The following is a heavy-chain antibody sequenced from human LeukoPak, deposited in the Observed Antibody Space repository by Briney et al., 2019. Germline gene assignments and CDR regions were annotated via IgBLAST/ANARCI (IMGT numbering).Heavy chain of an antibody. J-gene: IGHJ5*02. CDR1: GYTFIGYY. CDR3: ARVYPSHIVVGIGWFDP. CDR2: INPNSGGT. D-gene: IGHD2-2*01. Sequence: ASVKVSCKASGYTFIGYYMHWVRQAPGQGLEWMGWINPNSGGTNYAQKFQGRVTMTRDTSISTAYMELSRLRSDDTAVYYCARVYPSHIVVGIGWFDPWGQGTLVTVSS. V-gene: IGHV1-2*02.